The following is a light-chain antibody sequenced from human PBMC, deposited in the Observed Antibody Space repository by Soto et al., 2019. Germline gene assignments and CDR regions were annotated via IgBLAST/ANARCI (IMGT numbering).Light chain of an antibody. CDR1: QGISNY. Sequence: DIQMTQSPSSLSTSVGDRVTITCRASQGISNYLAWYQQKPGKVPKLLIYAASTLQSGVPSRFSGSGSGTDFTLTISSLQSEDVATYYCQKYNSTPRRTFGGGTKV. V-gene: IGKV1-27*01. CDR3: QKYNSTPRRT. J-gene: IGKJ4*01. CDR2: AAS.